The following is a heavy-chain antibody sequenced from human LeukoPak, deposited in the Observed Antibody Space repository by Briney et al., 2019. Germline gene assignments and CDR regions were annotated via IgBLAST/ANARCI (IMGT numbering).Heavy chain of an antibody. J-gene: IGHJ4*02. D-gene: IGHD3-16*02. CDR3: ARRFEDYVWGSYRDPFDY. CDR1: GGSIGSYY. CDR2: IHYSGST. V-gene: IGHV4-59*08. Sequence: SETLSLTCTVSGGSIGSYYWSWIRQPPGKELEWIGYIHYSGSTNYNPSLKSRVTMSVDTSKNQFSLKLTSVTAADTAVYYCARRFEDYVWGSYRDPFDYWGQGTLVTVSS.